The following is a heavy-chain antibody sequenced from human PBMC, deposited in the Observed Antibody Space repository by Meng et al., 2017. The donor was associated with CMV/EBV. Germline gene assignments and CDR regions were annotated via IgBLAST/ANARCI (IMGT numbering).Heavy chain of an antibody. Sequence: ASLNISCAASGFTFSNYNINWVRPAPGKGLEWVWAISSSSSYIYSADSMQGRFTISRDNAKNSLYLQMNSLRVEDTAVYYCARDGKTTLGLYMVRGVIGYYGMDVWGQGTTVTVSS. CDR1: GFTFSNYN. CDR3: ARDGKTTLGLYMVRGVIGYYGMDV. J-gene: IGHJ6*02. V-gene: IGHV3-21*01. D-gene: IGHD3-10*01. CDR2: ISSSSSYI.